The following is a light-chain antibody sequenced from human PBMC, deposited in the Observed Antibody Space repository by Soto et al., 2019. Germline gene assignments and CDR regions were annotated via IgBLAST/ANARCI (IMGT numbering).Light chain of an antibody. J-gene: IGKJ2*01. V-gene: IGKV3-20*01. CDR1: QSVSNNY. CDR3: QQYGTSPHT. Sequence: IVLTQSPGTLSLSHGERATLSCRASQSVSNNYLAWYQQKPGQAPRLLIYAASSRATDIPDRFSGSGSGTDFTLTISRLEPEDSAVYSCQQYGTSPHTLGQGTKVDIK. CDR2: AAS.